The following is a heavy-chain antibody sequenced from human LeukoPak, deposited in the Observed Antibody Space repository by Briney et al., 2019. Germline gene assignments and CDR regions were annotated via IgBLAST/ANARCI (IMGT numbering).Heavy chain of an antibody. Sequence: SVKVSCKASGGTFSSYAISWVRQAPGQGLEWMGGIIPIFGTANYAQKFQGRVTITAVESMSTAYMELRSLRSEDTAVYYCARGWLAETTVVTPYNYWGQGTLVTVSS. CDR3: ARGWLAETTVVTPYNY. J-gene: IGHJ4*02. CDR1: GGTFSSYA. CDR2: IIPIFGTA. D-gene: IGHD4-23*01. V-gene: IGHV1-69*13.